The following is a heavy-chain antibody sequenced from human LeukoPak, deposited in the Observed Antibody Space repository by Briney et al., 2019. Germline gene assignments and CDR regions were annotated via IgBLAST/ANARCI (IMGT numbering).Heavy chain of an antibody. V-gene: IGHV4-28*01. Sequence: SETLSLTCAVSGYSISNSNWWGWIRQPPRKALEWIGYIYYSGSTYYNPSLKSRVTMSVDTSKNQFSLKLNSVTAVDTALYYCARTRLTTGTTFDLWGRGTLVTVSS. J-gene: IGHJ2*01. CDR2: IYYSGST. CDR1: GYSISNSNW. D-gene: IGHD1-1*01. CDR3: ARTRLTTGTTFDL.